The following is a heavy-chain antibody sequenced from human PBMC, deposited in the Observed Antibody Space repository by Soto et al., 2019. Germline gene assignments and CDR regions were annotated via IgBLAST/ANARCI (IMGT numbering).Heavy chain of an antibody. Sequence: ASVKVSCKASGYTFTSYYIHWVRQAPGQGLEWMGIINPSGGSTTYAQKFQGRVTMTRDTSTSTVYMELSSLRSEDTAVYYCTRAPSYGAFDIRGQGTMVTVSS. J-gene: IGHJ3*02. V-gene: IGHV1-46*03. CDR2: INPSGGST. CDR3: TRAPSYGAFDI. CDR1: GYTFTSYY. D-gene: IGHD4-17*01.